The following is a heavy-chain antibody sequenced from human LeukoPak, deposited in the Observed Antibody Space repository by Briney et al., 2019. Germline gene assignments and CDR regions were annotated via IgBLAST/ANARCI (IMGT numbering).Heavy chain of an antibody. V-gene: IGHV4-34*01. CDR1: GGSFSGYY. J-gene: IGHJ4*02. CDR3: ARSGSSTSWVYFDY. Sequence: SETLSLTCAVYGGSFSGYYWSWIRQPPGKGLEWIGEINHSGSTNYNPSLKSRVTISVDTSKNQFSRKLSSVTAADTAVYYCARSGSSTSWVYFDYWGQGTLVTVSS. D-gene: IGHD2-2*01. CDR2: INHSGST.